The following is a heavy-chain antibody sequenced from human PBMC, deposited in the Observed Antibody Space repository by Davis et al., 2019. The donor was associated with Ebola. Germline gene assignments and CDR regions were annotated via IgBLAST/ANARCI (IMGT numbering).Heavy chain of an antibody. CDR1: GYTFTNYY. V-gene: IGHV1-46*01. D-gene: IGHD2-21*02. J-gene: IGHJ4*02. CDR3: ARGYSPKCRGGDCVNDF. Sequence: ASVKVSCKASGYTFTNYYMHWVRQAPGQGLEWMGIINPSGGSTTYAQKFQGRVTMTGDPSISTAYMELSSLTIDDTAVYYCARGYSPKCRGGDCVNDFWGQGTLVTVST. CDR2: INPSGGST.